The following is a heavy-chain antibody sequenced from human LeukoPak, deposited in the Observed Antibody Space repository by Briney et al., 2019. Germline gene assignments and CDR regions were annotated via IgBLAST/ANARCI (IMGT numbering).Heavy chain of an antibody. CDR2: INPNSGGT. CDR3: ARTSGVVPAPPYGMDV. Sequence: ASVKVSCKASEYTFSGYYMHWVRQAPGQGLEWMGWINPNSGGTNYAQKFQGRVTMTRDTSISTAYMELSRLRSDGTAVYYCARTSGVVPAPPYGMDVWGQGTTVTVSS. D-gene: IGHD2-2*01. V-gene: IGHV1-2*02. J-gene: IGHJ6*02. CDR1: EYTFSGYY.